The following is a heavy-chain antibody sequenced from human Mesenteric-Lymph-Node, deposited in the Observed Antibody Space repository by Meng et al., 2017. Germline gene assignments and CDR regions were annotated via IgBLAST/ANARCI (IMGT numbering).Heavy chain of an antibody. D-gene: IGHD3-22*01. CDR1: GLTFSHAW. CDR3: TYYYDSRLGMDV. CDR2: IKSGGAT. V-gene: IGHV3-15*01. J-gene: IGHJ6*02. Sequence: GESLKISCAVSGLTFSHAWMNWVRQAPGKGLEWLGRIKSGGATDYAAPVKGRFTISRDDSKSIAYLQMNSLKTEDTAVYYCTYYYDSRLGMDVWGQGTTVTVSS.